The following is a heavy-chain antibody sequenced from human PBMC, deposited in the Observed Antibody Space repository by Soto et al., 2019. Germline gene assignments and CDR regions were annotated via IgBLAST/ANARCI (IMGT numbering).Heavy chain of an antibody. CDR3: ARHRHPRGTVGATSPLDP. J-gene: IGHJ5*02. D-gene: IGHD1-26*01. CDR2: HYSGGST. Sequence: PGGSLRLSCAISGFSVRSNYRSWVRQAPGKGLEWVSVHYSGGSTYYADSVQGRFTISTDNPNNTLYLQMRRVRAEDTAVYFCARHRHPRGTVGATSPLDPWGQGTQVTVSS. V-gene: IGHV3-53*01. CDR1: GFSVRSNY.